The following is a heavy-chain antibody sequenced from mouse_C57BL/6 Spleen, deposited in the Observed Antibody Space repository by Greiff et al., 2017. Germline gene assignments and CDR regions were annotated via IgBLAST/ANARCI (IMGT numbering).Heavy chain of an antibody. J-gene: IGHJ2*01. CDR1: GYTFTSSW. Sequence: VQLQQPGAELVRPGSSVKLSCKASGYTFTSSWMDWVTQRPGQGLEWIVNIYPSDSETHKNQKFKDNATLTVDKSSSTAYMQLSSLTSEDSAVYSCERVGNWGDYWRQGTTPTVSS. V-gene: IGHV1-61*01. CDR3: ERVGNWGDY. CDR2: IYPSDSET. D-gene: IGHD4-1*01.